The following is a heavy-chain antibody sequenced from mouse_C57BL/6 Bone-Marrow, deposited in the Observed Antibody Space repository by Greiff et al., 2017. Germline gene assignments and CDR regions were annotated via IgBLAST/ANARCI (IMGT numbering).Heavy chain of an antibody. CDR3: ARVYNYYSMDY. J-gene: IGHJ4*01. D-gene: IGHD2-1*01. CDR1: GFTFSSYA. V-gene: IGHV5-4*03. Sequence: EVMLVESGGGLVKPGGSLKLSCAASGFTFSSYAMSWVRQTPEKRLEWVATISDGGSYTYYPDNVKGRITISRDNAKNNLYLQMSHLKSEDTAMYYCARVYNYYSMDYWGQGTSVTVSS. CDR2: ISDGGSYT.